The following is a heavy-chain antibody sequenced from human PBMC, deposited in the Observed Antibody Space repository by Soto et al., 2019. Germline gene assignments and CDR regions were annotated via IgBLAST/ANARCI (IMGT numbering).Heavy chain of an antibody. D-gene: IGHD3-22*01. CDR3: ARQSYFDGAGYYLGWFDP. J-gene: IGHJ5*02. V-gene: IGHV4-39*01. CDR1: GASMTSSIYY. Sequence: SETLSLTCSVSGASMTSSIYYWAWIRHAPGKGLEWIGSLNYGGTTYHSPSLEGRVTMSVDTSKKEFSLNVISVTAADTAIYYCARQSYFDGAGYYLGWFDPWGQGTLVTVSS. CDR2: LNYGGTT.